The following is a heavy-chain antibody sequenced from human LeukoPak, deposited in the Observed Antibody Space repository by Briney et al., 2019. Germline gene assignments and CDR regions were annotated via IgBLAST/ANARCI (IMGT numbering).Heavy chain of an antibody. CDR2: IYYSGST. CDR1: GGSISSYY. CDR3: AVGQVAVAGYYYYYYMDV. V-gene: IGHV4-59*01. D-gene: IGHD6-19*01. J-gene: IGHJ6*03. Sequence: SETLSLTCTVSGGSISSYYWSWIRQPPGKGLEWIGYIYYSGSTNYNPSLKSRVTISVDTSKNQFSLKLSSVTAADTAVYYCAVGQVAVAGYYYYYYMDVWGKGTTVTVSS.